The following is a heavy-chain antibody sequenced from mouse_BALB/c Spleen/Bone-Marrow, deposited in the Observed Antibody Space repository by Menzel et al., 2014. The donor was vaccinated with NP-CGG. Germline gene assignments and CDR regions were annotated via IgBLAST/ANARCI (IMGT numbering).Heavy chain of an antibody. V-gene: IGHV14-3*02. Sequence: VQLKESGAGLVKPGASVKLSCTASGFNIKDTYMYWVKQRPEQGLEWIGRIDPANGNTKYDPKFQDKATITADTSSNTAYLQLSSLTSEDTAVYYCARYYYGSSLFAYWGQGTLVTVSA. J-gene: IGHJ3*01. CDR3: ARYYYGSSLFAY. D-gene: IGHD1-1*01. CDR1: GFNIKDTY. CDR2: IDPANGNT.